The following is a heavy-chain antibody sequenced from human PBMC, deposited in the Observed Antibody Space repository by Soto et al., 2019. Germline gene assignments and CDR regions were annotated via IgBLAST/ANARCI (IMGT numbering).Heavy chain of an antibody. V-gene: IGHV3-30*03. Sequence: GGSLRLSCAASGFTFSSYGMHWVRQAPGKGLEWVAVISYDGSNKYYADSVKGRFTISRDNSKNTLYLQMNSLRAEDTAVYYFAREGGYYDSSDYYYGRVFDYWGQGTLVTVSS. D-gene: IGHD3-22*01. J-gene: IGHJ4*02. CDR2: ISYDGSNK. CDR1: GFTFSSYG. CDR3: AREGGYYDSSDYYYGRVFDY.